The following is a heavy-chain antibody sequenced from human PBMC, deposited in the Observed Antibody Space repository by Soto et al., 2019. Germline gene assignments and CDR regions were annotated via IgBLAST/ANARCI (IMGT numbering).Heavy chain of an antibody. CDR3: ARDWAPAISSSSFLFGY. CDR2: IKQDGSEK. D-gene: IGHD6-6*01. CDR1: GFTFSSYW. J-gene: IGHJ4*02. Sequence: GGSLRLSCAASGFTFSSYWMSWVRQAPGKGLEWVANIKQDGSEKYYVDSVKGRFTISRDNAKNSLYLQMNSLRAEDTAVYYCARDWAPAISSSSFLFGYWGQGTLVTVSS. V-gene: IGHV3-7*01.